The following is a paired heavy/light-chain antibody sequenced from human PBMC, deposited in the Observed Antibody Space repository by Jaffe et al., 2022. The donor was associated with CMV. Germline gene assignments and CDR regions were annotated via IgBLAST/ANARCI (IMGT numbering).Light chain of an antibody. CDR2: DAS. J-gene: IGKJ4*01. CDR3: QQRSNWPQT. Sequence: EIVLTQSPATLSLSPGERATLSCRASQSVSSYLAWYQQKPGQAPRLLIYDASNRATGIPARFSGSGSGTDFTLTISSLEPEDFAVYYCQQRSNWPQTFGGGTKVEIK. V-gene: IGKV3-11*01. CDR1: QSVSSY.
Heavy chain of an antibody. Sequence: EVQLVESGGGLVQPGGSLRLSCAASGFTFSSYEMNWVRQAPGKGLEWVSYISSSGSTIYYADSVKGRFTISRDNAKNSLYLQMNSLRAEDTAVYYCARLAFWSGYSGYYYYYYMDVWGKGTTVTVSS. CDR3: ARLAFWSGYSGYYYYYYMDV. CDR2: ISSSGSTI. CDR1: GFTFSSYE. D-gene: IGHD3-3*01. V-gene: IGHV3-48*03. J-gene: IGHJ6*03.